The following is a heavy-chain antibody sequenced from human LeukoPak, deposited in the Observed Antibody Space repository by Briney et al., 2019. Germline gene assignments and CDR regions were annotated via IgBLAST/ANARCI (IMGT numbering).Heavy chain of an antibody. CDR3: ASEGPTRGTLDY. CDR1: GFPFSSYG. CDR2: LRKDATYS. V-gene: IGHV3-30*02. Sequence: GGSLRLSCAASGFPFSSYGMYWVRQTPDKGLQWVAYLRKDATYSNYADSVRGRFTISRDNSKNTLDLQMSSLRVEDTAVYYCASEGPTRGTLDYWGQGTLVTVSS. D-gene: IGHD1-26*01. J-gene: IGHJ4*02.